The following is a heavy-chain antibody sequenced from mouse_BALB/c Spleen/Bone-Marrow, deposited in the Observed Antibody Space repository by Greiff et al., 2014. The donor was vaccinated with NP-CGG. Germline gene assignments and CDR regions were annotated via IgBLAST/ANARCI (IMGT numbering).Heavy chain of an antibody. D-gene: IGHD2-2*01. CDR1: GFNIKDTY. CDR3: ARNYGYGKSFAY. CDR2: IDPANGNT. Sequence: EVQLQQSGAELVKPGASVKSSCTASGFNIKDTYMHWVKQRPEQGLEWIGRIDPANGNTKYDPKFQGKATITADTSSNTAYLQLSSLTSEDTAVYYCARNYGYGKSFAYWGQGTLVTVSA. V-gene: IGHV14-3*02. J-gene: IGHJ3*01.